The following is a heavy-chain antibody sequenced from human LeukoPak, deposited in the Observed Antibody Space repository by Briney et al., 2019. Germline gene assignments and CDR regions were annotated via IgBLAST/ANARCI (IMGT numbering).Heavy chain of an antibody. Sequence: SETLSLTCTVSGGSISSGSYYWGWIRQPPGKGLEWIGSIYYSGSTYYNPSLKSRVTISVDTSKNQFSLKLSSVTAADTAVYYCAQYSSSSALNSFDYWGQGTLVTVSS. CDR2: IYYSGST. D-gene: IGHD6-6*01. V-gene: IGHV4-39*07. J-gene: IGHJ4*02. CDR1: GGSISSGSYY. CDR3: AQYSSSSALNSFDY.